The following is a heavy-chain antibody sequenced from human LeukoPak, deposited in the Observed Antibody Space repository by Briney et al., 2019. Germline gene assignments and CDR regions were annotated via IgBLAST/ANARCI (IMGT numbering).Heavy chain of an antibody. D-gene: IGHD5-24*01. CDR1: GGTFSSYA. V-gene: IGHV1-69*05. J-gene: IGHJ5*02. Sequence: GASVKVSCKASGGTFSSYAISWVRQAPGQGLEWMGGIIPIFGTANYAQKFQGRVTITTDESTSTAYMELSSLRSEDTAVYYCAARLEGWLLGTGWFDPWGQGTLVTVSS. CDR3: AARLEGWLLGTGWFDP. CDR2: IIPIFGTA.